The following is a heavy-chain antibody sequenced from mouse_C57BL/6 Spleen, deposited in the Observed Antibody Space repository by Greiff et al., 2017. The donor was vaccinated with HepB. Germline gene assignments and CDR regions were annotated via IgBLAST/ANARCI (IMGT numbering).Heavy chain of an antibody. CDR2: IDPSDSYT. CDR1: GYTFTSYW. D-gene: IGHD2-3*01. Sequence: VQLQQPGAELVRPGTSVKLSCKASGYTFTSYWMHWVKQRPGQGLEWIGVIDPSDSYTNYNQKFKGKATLTVDTSSSTAYMQLSSLTSEDSAVYYCASGGYYSWFAYWGQGTLVTVAA. J-gene: IGHJ3*01. CDR3: ASGGYYSWFAY. V-gene: IGHV1-59*01.